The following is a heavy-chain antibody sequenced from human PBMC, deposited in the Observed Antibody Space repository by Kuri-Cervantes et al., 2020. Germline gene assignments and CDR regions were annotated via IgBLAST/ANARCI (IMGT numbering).Heavy chain of an antibody. J-gene: IGHJ4*02. Sequence: SETLSLTCTVSGGSVSSGSYYWSWIRQPPGKGLEWIGYIYYSGSTNYNPSLKSRVTISVDTSKNQFSLKLSSVTAADTAVYYCAREVYYYDSSGFDYWGQGTLVTVSS. V-gene: IGHV4-61*01. CDR2: IYYSGST. CDR1: GGSVSSGSYY. CDR3: AREVYYYDSSGFDY. D-gene: IGHD3-22*01.